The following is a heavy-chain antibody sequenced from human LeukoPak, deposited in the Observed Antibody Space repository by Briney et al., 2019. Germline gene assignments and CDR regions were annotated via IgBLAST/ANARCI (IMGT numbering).Heavy chain of an antibody. D-gene: IGHD6-19*01. J-gene: IGHJ4*02. CDR3: AKASVAGTVGDY. V-gene: IGHV3-23*01. CDR1: GFTFSSYA. CDR2: ISGSGGST. Sequence: GGSLRLSCAASGFTFSSYAMSWVRQAPGKGLEWVSAISGSGGSTYYADSVKGRFTISRDNSKNTLYLQMNSLRAEDTGVYYCAKASVAGTVGDYWGQGTLVTVSS.